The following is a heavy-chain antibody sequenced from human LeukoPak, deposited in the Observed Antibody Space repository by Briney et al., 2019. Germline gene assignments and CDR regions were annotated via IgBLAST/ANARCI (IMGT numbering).Heavy chain of an antibody. J-gene: IGHJ5*02. D-gene: IGHD3-10*01. CDR2: ISAYNGNT. V-gene: IGHV1-18*01. Sequence: GASVKVSCKASGYTFTSFGISWVRQAPGQGLEWMGWISAYNGNTNYPQKLQGRVTMTTDTSTSTAYMELRSLRSDDTAVYYCARDNVLLWFGELSPSSNWFDPWGQGTLVTVSS. CDR1: GYTFTSFG. CDR3: ARDNVLLWFGELSPSSNWFDP.